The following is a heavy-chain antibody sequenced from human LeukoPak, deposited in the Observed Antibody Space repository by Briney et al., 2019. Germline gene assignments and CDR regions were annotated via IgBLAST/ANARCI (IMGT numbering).Heavy chain of an antibody. CDR2: IYYSGST. Sequence: PSETLSLTCTVSGGSISSGGYYWSWIRQHPGKGLEWIGYIYYSGSTYYNPSLKSRVTISVDTSKNQFSLKLSSVTAADTAVYYCARAMGELHDAFDIWGQGTMVTVSS. CDR3: ARAMGELHDAFDI. V-gene: IGHV4-31*03. D-gene: IGHD3-16*01. CDR1: GGSISSGGYY. J-gene: IGHJ3*02.